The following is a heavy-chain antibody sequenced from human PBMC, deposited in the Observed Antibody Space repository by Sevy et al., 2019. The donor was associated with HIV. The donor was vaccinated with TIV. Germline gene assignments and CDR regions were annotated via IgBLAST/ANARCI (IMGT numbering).Heavy chain of an antibody. D-gene: IGHD2-2*01. J-gene: IGHJ5*02. CDR1: GFTFSSYS. CDR2: ISSSSSTI. CDR3: AREGVVPAAMGSWFDP. V-gene: IGHV3-48*01. Sequence: GGSRRLSCAASGFTFSSYSMNWVRQAPGKGLEWVSYISSSSSTIYYADSVKGRFTISRDNAKNSLYLQMNSLRAEDTAVYYCAREGVVPAAMGSWFDPWGQGTLLTVSS.